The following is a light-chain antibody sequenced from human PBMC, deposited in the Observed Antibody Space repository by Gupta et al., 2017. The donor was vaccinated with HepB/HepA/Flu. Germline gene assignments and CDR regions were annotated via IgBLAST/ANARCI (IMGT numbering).Light chain of an antibody. V-gene: IGLV2-14*03. CDR1: SSDVGGYNY. CDR2: DVS. Sequence: QSALTQPASVSGSPGQSITISCSGTSSDVGGYNYVSWYQQHPGKAPKLIIYDVSNRPSGVSNRFSGSKSGNTASLTISGLQAEDEADYYCSSYTGSSLIFGGGTKLTVL. J-gene: IGLJ2*01. CDR3: SSYTGSSLI.